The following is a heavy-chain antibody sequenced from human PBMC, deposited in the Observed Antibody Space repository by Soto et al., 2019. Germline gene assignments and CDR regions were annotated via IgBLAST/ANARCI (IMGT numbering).Heavy chain of an antibody. Sequence: EVQLVESGGGLVQPGGSLRLSCAASGFTFSNYWIHWVRQVPGKGLVWVSRVNSDGTSTSYADFVKGLFTITRDNAKNTVYLQMDNLGADDTAVYYCTRGGTTTTYWGLFSYWGQGALVAVSS. CDR1: GFTFSNYW. CDR3: TRGGTTTTYWGLFSY. CDR2: VNSDGTST. V-gene: IGHV3-74*03. J-gene: IGHJ4*02. D-gene: IGHD7-27*01.